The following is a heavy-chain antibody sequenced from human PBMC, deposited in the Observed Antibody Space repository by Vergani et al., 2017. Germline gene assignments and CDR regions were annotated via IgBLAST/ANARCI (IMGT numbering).Heavy chain of an antibody. D-gene: IGHD3-22*01. CDR2: TYYRSKWYN. V-gene: IGHV6-1*01. Sequence: QVQLQQSGPGLVKPSQTLSLTCAISGDSVSSNSAAWNWIRQSPSRGLEWLGRTYYRSKWYNDYAVSVKSRITINPDTSKNQFSLKLSSVTAADTAVYYCARKRMGPYYYDSSVFSGYYMDVWGKGTTVTVSS. CDR3: ARKRMGPYYYDSSVFSGYYMDV. J-gene: IGHJ6*03. CDR1: GDSVSSNSAA.